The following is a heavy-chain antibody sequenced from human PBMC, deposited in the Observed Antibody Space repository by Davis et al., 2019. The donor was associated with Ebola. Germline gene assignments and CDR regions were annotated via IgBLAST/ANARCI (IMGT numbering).Heavy chain of an antibody. J-gene: IGHJ4*02. Sequence: GESLKISCAASGFTFSSYAMHWVRQAPGKGLEWVAVISYDGSNKYYADSVKGRFTISRDNSKNTLYLQMNSLRAEDTAVYYCARGITIFCSDYWGQGTLVTVSS. D-gene: IGHD3-9*01. CDR1: GFTFSSYA. CDR2: ISYDGSNK. CDR3: ARGITIFCSDY. V-gene: IGHV3-30-3*01.